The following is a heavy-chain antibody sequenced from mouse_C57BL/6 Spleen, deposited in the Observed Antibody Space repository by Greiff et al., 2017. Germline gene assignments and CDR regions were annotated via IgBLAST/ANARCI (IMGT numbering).Heavy chain of an antibody. V-gene: IGHV1-39*01. D-gene: IGHD3-2*02. CDR3: ARGGGQLRPNDY. J-gene: IGHJ2*01. CDR1: GYSFTDYN. Sequence: EVQVVESGPELVKPGASVKISCKASGYSFTDYNMNWVKQSNGKSLEWIGVINPNYGTTSYNQKFKGKATLTVDQSSSTAYMQLNSLTSEDSAVYYCARGGGQLRPNDYWGQGTTLTVSS. CDR2: INPNYGTT.